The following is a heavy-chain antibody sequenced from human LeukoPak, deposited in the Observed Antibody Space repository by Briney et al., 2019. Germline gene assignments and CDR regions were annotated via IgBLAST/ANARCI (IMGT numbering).Heavy chain of an antibody. V-gene: IGHV4-59*08. CDR3: ARVLKGRAPFDY. J-gene: IGHJ4*02. CDR2: IYYSGST. Sequence: SETLSLTCTVSGGSIGSYYWSWIRQPPGKGLEWIGYIYYSGSTNYNPSLKSRVTISVDKSKNQFSLKLSSVTAADTAVYYCARVLKGRAPFDYWGQGTLVTVSS. CDR1: GGSIGSYY.